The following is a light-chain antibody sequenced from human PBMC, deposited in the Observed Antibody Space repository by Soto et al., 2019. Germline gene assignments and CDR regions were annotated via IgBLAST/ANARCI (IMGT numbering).Light chain of an antibody. CDR2: GVH. V-gene: IGLV2-8*01. J-gene: IGLJ1*01. CDR3: TAFSANRVYL. Sequence: QSALTQPPSASGSPGQSVTISCTGTSSDVGKYDYVCWYQQHPGKAPRLLIHGVHNRSPGISGRFSASKSGLTASLTISGLQAEDEADYYCTAFSANRVYLFGPGTKLTVL. CDR1: SSDVGKYDY.